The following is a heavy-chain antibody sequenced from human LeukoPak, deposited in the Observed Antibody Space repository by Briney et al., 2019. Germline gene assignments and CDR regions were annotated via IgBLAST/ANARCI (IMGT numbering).Heavy chain of an antibody. D-gene: IGHD1-26*01. V-gene: IGHV3-30*02. Sequence: PGGSLRLSCAASGFTFSSYGMHWVRQAPGKGLEWVAFIRYDGSNKYYADSVKGRFTISRDNSKNTLYLQMNSLRAEDTAVYYCARRVVGATSVDYFDYWGQGTLVTVSS. CDR3: ARRVVGATSVDYFDY. J-gene: IGHJ4*02. CDR1: GFTFSSYG. CDR2: IRYDGSNK.